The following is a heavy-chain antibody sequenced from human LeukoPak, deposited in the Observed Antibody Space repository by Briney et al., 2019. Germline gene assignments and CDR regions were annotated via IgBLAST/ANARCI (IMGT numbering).Heavy chain of an antibody. CDR2: IYYSGST. Sequence: SETLSLTCTVSGGSISSYYWSWIRQPPGKRLEWIGYIYYSGSTNYNPSLKSRVTISVDTSKNQFSLKLSSVTAADTAVYYCARSRHSSFYYGMDVWGQGTTVTVSS. CDR1: GGSISSYY. J-gene: IGHJ6*02. V-gene: IGHV4-59*01. CDR3: ARSRHSSFYYGMDV. D-gene: IGHD6-6*01.